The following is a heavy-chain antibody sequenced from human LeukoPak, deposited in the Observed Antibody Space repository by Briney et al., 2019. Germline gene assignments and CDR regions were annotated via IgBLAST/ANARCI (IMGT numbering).Heavy chain of an antibody. J-gene: IGHJ4*02. Sequence: GGSLRLSCAASGFTFSSYAMSWVRQAPGKGLEWVSAISGSGGSTYYADSVKGRFTISRDNSKNTLYLQMNNLRAEDTAVYYCAKVKELMTVAYYFDYWGQGTLVTVSS. CDR1: GFTFSSYA. CDR3: AKVKELMTVAYYFDY. V-gene: IGHV3-23*01. D-gene: IGHD6-19*01. CDR2: ISGSGGST.